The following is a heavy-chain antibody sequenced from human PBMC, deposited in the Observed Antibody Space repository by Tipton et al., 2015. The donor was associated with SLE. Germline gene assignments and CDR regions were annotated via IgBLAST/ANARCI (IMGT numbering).Heavy chain of an antibody. V-gene: IGHV4-34*01. CDR1: NGSFRVFF. J-gene: IGHJ6*03. Sequence: TLSLTCSLNNGSFRVFFLSWIRQTPGKGLEWIGEINHSGSTTYNSSLESRVTISVDTSKTQVSLMLTSVTAADSAIYYCARVLPRFIPRPLGYMDVWGSGTAVTVSS. D-gene: IGHD6-6*01. CDR3: ARVLPRFIPRPLGYMDV. CDR2: INHSGST.